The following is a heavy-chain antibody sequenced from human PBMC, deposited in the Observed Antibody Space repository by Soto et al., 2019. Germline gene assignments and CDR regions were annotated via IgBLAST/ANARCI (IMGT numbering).Heavy chain of an antibody. CDR3: AREADYVNWFDP. Sequence: PGGSLRLSCAASGFTFSSYSMNWVRQAPWKGLEWVSYISSSSSTIYYADSVKGRFTISRDNAKNSRYLQMNSLRAEDTAVYYCAREADYVNWFDPWGQGTLVTVSS. CDR1: GFTFSSYS. CDR2: ISSSSSTI. V-gene: IGHV3-48*01. J-gene: IGHJ5*02. D-gene: IGHD4-17*01.